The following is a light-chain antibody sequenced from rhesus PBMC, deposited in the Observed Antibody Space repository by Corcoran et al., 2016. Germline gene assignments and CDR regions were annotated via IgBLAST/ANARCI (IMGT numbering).Light chain of an antibody. Sequence: ELTQPPSVSVSPGQTATITCGGDNIASRNVHWYQQKSPQAPVVVMYYDTERASGIPERFSGSKSGNTATLTISEVEAGDEADYYCQAWGIASDHFGGGTRLTVL. CDR1: NIASRN. CDR2: YDT. J-gene: IGLJ2*01. V-gene: IGLV3-36*02. CDR3: QAWGIASDH.